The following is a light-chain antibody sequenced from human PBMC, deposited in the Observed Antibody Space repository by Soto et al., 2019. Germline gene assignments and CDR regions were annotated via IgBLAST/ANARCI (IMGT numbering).Light chain of an antibody. CDR2: GAS. J-gene: IGKJ5*01. CDR3: QQHGTSPIT. CDR1: QSLTRN. V-gene: IGKV3-20*01. Sequence: EIVMTQSPATLSVSPGERVTLSCRASQSLTRNLAWHQQKPGQTPRLLVYGASSRATGIPDRFSGSGSGTDFTLTISRLEPEDFAVYYCQQHGTSPITFGQGTRLEI.